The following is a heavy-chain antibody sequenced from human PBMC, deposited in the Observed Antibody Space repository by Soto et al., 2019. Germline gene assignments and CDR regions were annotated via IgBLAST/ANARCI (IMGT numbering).Heavy chain of an antibody. J-gene: IGHJ3*02. Sequence: QLHLVQSGAVVKKPGASVTVSCSASGYPVTAYYMHWVRQAPGRGLEWMGGINPATGDAKYTQTFQGRVTMTRDPSTSTFFMELSGLTSEDTAVFYCARGGGVGVAGSAAFDMWGQGTLVTVSS. V-gene: IGHV1-2*02. CDR2: INPATGDA. CDR3: ARGGGVGVAGSAAFDM. CDR1: GYPVTAYY. D-gene: IGHD3-3*01.